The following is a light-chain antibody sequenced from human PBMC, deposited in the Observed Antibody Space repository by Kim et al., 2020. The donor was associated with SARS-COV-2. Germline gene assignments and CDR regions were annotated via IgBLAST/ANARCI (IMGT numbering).Light chain of an antibody. V-gene: IGKV1-5*03. CDR2: KAS. CDR1: QNINDL. Sequence: DIQMTQSPSTLSASVGDTVTITCRASQNINDLLIWYQQKAGKAPKVLIYKASRLQGGVPSTFSGSGSGTDFTLTISSLQPDDFATYYCQQYFTYPYTFGQGTKLEI. CDR3: QQYFTYPYT. J-gene: IGKJ2*01.